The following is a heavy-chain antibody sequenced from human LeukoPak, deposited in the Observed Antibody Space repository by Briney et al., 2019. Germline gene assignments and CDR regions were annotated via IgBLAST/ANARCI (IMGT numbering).Heavy chain of an antibody. CDR1: GFTFSSYW. V-gene: IGHV3-7*01. CDR3: ARNQRRLDY. D-gene: IGHD1-14*01. J-gene: IGHJ4*02. Sequence: GGSLRLSCAASGFTFSSYWMSWVRQAPGKGLEWVANIKQDGSEKYYVDSVKGRFTISRGNAKNSLYLQVNSLRAEDPAVYYCARNQRRLDYWGQGTLVTASS. CDR2: IKQDGSEK.